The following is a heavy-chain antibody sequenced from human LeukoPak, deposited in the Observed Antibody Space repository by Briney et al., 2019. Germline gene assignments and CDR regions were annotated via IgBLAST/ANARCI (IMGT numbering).Heavy chain of an antibody. CDR1: GFTFSSYA. J-gene: IGHJ1*01. D-gene: IGHD3-22*01. CDR2: ISGSGGST. CDR3: ARPSTYYYDSSGPQGYFQH. V-gene: IGHV3-23*01. Sequence: GGSLRLSCAASGFTFSSYAMSWVRQAPGKGLEWVSAISGSGGSTYYADSVKGRFTISRDNSENTLYLQMNSLRAEDTAVYYCARPSTYYYDSSGPQGYFQHWGQGTLVTVSS.